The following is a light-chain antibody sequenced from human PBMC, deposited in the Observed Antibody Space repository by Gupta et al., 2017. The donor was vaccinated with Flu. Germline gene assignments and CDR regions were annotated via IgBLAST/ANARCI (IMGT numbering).Light chain of an antibody. V-gene: IGLV1-51*01. CDR2: DND. CDR1: SSRIGNNY. Sequence: KATISCSGSSSRIGNNYVSWYQQFPGKAPRLLIYDNDVRPSGIPDRFSGSKSGTSATLGITGLQTGDEAVYYCGTWDGGLGVGVFGGGTKLTVL. J-gene: IGLJ2*01. CDR3: GTWDGGLGVGV.